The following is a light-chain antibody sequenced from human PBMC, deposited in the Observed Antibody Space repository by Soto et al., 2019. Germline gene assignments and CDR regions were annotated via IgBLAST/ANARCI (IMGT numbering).Light chain of an antibody. CDR1: SSDVGGYNY. CDR3: RSYAGSNDLGV. J-gene: IGLJ2*01. V-gene: IGLV2-8*01. CDR2: EAS. Sequence: QSALTQPPSASGSPGQSVTISCTGTSSDVGGYNYLSWYQQHPGKAPKLMIYEASKRPSGVPDRFSGSKSGNTASLTVSGLQAEGEADYYCRSYAGSNDLGVFGGGTKLTVL.